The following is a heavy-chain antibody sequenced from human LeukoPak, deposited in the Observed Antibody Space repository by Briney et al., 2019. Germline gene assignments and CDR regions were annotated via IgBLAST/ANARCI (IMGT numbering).Heavy chain of an antibody. CDR1: GGSLSGYY. Sequence: SETLSLTCAVYGGSLSGYYWSWIRQPPGKGLEWIGEINHSGSTNYNPSLKSRVTISVDTSKNQFSLKLSSVTAADTAVYYCARLDLGCSGTSCQHSFDYWGQGTLVTVSS. J-gene: IGHJ4*02. CDR3: ARLDLGCSGTSCQHSFDY. D-gene: IGHD2-2*01. V-gene: IGHV4-34*01. CDR2: INHSGST.